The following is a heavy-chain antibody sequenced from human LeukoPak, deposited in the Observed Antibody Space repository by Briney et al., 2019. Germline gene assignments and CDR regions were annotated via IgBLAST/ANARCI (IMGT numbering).Heavy chain of an antibody. CDR1: GGSTSSSNW. Sequence: SGTLSLTCAVSGGSTSSSNWWSWVRQPPGKGLEWIGEIYHSGSTNYNPSLKSRVTISVDKSKNQFSLKLSSVTAADTAVYYCASWGYCSSTSCYSAGYYFDYWGQGTLVTVSS. J-gene: IGHJ4*02. D-gene: IGHD2-2*02. CDR3: ASWGYCSSTSCYSAGYYFDY. CDR2: IYHSGST. V-gene: IGHV4-4*02.